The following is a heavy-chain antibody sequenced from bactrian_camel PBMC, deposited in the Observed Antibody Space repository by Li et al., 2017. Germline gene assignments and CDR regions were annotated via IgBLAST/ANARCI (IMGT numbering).Heavy chain of an antibody. CDR2: TGPSNT. CDR1: GYRVKSGC. Sequence: HVQLVESGGGSVQAGGSLRLSCAASGYRVKSGCMGYFRQRAGKEREVVAATGPSNTWYSDSVKGRFTLSKDGDKEAQYLQMNNLKPEDTAMYYCAARRHGECYFWANNWSRATWYDHWGQGTQVTVS. CDR3: AARRHGECYFWANNWSRATWYDH. J-gene: IGHJ4*01. V-gene: IGHV3S53*01. D-gene: IGHD8*01.